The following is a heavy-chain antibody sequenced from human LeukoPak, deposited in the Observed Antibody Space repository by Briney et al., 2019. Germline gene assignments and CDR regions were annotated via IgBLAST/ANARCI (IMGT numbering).Heavy chain of an antibody. Sequence: GSLRLSCAASGFTFSSYAMHWVRQAPGKGLEWVAVISYDGSNKYYADSVKGRFTISRDNAKNSLYLQMNSLRAEDTAVYYCARSPHPYYYDSSGHPWGQGTLVTVSS. J-gene: IGHJ5*02. CDR2: ISYDGSNK. CDR1: GFTFSSYA. V-gene: IGHV3-30-3*01. CDR3: ARSPHPYYYDSSGHP. D-gene: IGHD3-22*01.